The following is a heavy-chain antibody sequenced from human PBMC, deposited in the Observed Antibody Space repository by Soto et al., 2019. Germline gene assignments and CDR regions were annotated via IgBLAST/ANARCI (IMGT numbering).Heavy chain of an antibody. CDR3: AREGVDPN. CDR2: ISYDGSNK. Sequence: QVQLVESGGGVVQPGRSLRLSCAASGFTFSSYAMHWVRQAPGKGLEWVAVISYDGSNKYYADSVKGRFTISRDNSKNTLYLQMNSLRAEDTAVYYCAREGVDPNLGQGTLVTVSS. J-gene: IGHJ4*02. V-gene: IGHV3-30-3*01. CDR1: GFTFSSYA.